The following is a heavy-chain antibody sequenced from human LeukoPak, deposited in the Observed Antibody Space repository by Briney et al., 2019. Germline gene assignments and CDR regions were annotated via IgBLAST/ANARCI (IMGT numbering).Heavy chain of an antibody. V-gene: IGHV4-39*01. J-gene: IGHJ4*02. CDR3: ARQTTGTTRYYFDY. CDR1: GGSISSSSYY. D-gene: IGHD1-1*01. Sequence: PSETLSLTCTVSGGSISSSSYYWGWIRQPPGKGLEWIGSIYYSGSTYYNPSLKSRVTISVDTSKSQFSLKLSSVTAADTAVYYCARQTTGTTRYYFDYWGQGTLVTVSS. CDR2: IYYSGST.